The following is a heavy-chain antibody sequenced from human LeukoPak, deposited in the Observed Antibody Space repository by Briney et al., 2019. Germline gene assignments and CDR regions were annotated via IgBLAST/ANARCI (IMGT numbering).Heavy chain of an antibody. Sequence: GASVKVSCKASGYTFTSYYMHWVRQAPGQGLEWMGIINPSGGSTSYAQKFQGRVTMTRDTSTSTVYMELSSLRSEDTAVYYCARDSTRGAPNYYFDYWGQGTLVTVSS. J-gene: IGHJ4*02. V-gene: IGHV1-46*01. CDR2: INPSGGST. CDR3: ARDSTRGAPNYYFDY. D-gene: IGHD3-10*01. CDR1: GYTFTSYY.